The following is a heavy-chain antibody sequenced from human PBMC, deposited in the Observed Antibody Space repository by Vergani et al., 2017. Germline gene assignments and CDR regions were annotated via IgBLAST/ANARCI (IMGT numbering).Heavy chain of an antibody. CDR1: GFTFSSYE. CDR2: ISSSGSTI. V-gene: IGHV3-48*03. Sequence: EVQLVESGGGLVQPGGSLRLSCAASGFTFSSYEMNWVRQAPGKGLEWVSYISSSGSTIYYADSVKGRFTISRDNAKNSLYLQMNSRRAEDTAVYYCAREGGREAVAGNDAFDIWGQGTMVTVSS. D-gene: IGHD6-19*01. J-gene: IGHJ3*02. CDR3: AREGGREAVAGNDAFDI.